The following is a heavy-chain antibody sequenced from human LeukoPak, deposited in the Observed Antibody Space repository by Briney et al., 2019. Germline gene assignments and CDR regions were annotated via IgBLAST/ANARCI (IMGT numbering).Heavy chain of an antibody. Sequence: PGGSLRLSCAASGFTLSSYWMSWVRQAPGKGLEWVANIKQDGSEKYYVDSVKGRFTISRDNAENTVYLQMNSLRAEDTAVYYCAKDVGSWYDAFDIWGQGTMVTVSS. J-gene: IGHJ3*02. CDR3: AKDVGSWYDAFDI. D-gene: IGHD6-13*01. CDR1: GFTLSSYW. CDR2: IKQDGSEK. V-gene: IGHV3-7*01.